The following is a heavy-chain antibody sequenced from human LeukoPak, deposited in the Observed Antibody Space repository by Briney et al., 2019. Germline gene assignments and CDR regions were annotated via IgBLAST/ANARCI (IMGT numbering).Heavy chain of an antibody. CDR2: ISGSGGST. CDR1: GFTFSTYN. D-gene: IGHD3-22*01. V-gene: IGHV3-23*01. CDR3: AKDIYDSSGYSDY. J-gene: IGHJ4*02. Sequence: GGSLILSCAASGFTFSTYNMNWVRHAPGKGLEWVSAISGSGGSTYYADSVKGRFTISRDNSKNTLYLQMNSLRAEDTAVYYCAKDIYDSSGYSDYWGQGTLVTVSS.